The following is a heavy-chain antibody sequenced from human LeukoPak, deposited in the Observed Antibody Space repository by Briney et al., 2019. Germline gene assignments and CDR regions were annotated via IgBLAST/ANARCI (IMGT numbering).Heavy chain of an antibody. CDR1: GFTFSSYS. CDR2: IYSGGST. J-gene: IGHJ4*02. V-gene: IGHV3-53*04. CDR3: ARDLGSGSYDY. D-gene: IGHD3-10*01. Sequence: GGSLRLSCAASGFTFSSYSMNWVRQAPGKGLEWVSVIYSGGSTYYADSVKDRFTISRHNSKNTLYLQMNSLRAEDTAVYYCARDLGSGSYDYWGQGTPVTVSS.